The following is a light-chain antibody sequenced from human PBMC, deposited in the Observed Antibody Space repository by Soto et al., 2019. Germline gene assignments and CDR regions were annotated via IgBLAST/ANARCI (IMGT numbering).Light chain of an antibody. J-gene: IGLJ2*01. CDR2: NTN. CDR3: AAWDGSLNVVL. CDR1: SSNIGTST. V-gene: IGLV1-44*01. Sequence: QSALTQPPSASGTPGQRVAISCSGSSSNIGTSTVNWYQQLPGSAPQLLIYNTNQRPSGVPGRFSGSKSGASASLAISGLQSEDEADYYCAAWDGSLNVVLFGGGTKLTVL.